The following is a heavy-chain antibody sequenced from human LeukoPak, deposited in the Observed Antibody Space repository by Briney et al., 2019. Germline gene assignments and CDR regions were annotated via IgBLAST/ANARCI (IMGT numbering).Heavy chain of an antibody. CDR3: ARVTALYYYMDV. CDR1: GGTFSSYA. V-gene: IGHV1-69*06. CDR2: IIPIFGTA. J-gene: IGHJ6*03. Sequence: SVKVSCKASGGTFSSYAISWVRQAPGQGLEWMGGIIPIFGTANYAQKFQGRVTITADKSTSTAYMELRSLRSDDTAVYYCARVTALYYYMDVWGKGTTVTVSS.